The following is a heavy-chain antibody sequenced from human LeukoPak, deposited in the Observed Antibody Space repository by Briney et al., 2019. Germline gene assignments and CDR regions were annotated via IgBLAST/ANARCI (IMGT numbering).Heavy chain of an antibody. CDR1: GGSISSSRYY. CDR3: ASLHSSSWYRFDP. Sequence: SETLSLTCTVSGGSISSSRYYWGWIRQPPGKGLEWIGSIYYSGSTYYNPSLKSRVTISVDTSKNQFSLKLSSVTAADTAVYYCASLHSSSWYRFDPWGQGTLVTVSS. CDR2: IYYSGST. D-gene: IGHD6-13*01. V-gene: IGHV4-39*01. J-gene: IGHJ5*02.